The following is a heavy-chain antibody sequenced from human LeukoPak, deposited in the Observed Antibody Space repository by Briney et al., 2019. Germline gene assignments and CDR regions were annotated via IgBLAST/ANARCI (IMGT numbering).Heavy chain of an antibody. CDR3: AREARHIVVVTAIRRYYYYMDV. D-gene: IGHD2-21*02. Sequence: LGGSLRLSCAASGFTVSSNYMSWVRQAPGKGLEWVSVIYSGGSTYYADSVKGRFTISRDNSKNTLYLQMTSLRAEATAVYYCAREARHIVVVTAIRRYYYYMDVWGKGTTVTVSS. J-gene: IGHJ6*03. V-gene: IGHV3-53*01. CDR1: GFTVSSNY. CDR2: IYSGGST.